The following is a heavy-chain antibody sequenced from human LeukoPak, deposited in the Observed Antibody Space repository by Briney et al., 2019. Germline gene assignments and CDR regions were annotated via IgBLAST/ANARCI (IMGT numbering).Heavy chain of an antibody. J-gene: IGHJ3*02. V-gene: IGHV4-59*12. Sequence: SETLSLTCTVSGGSISSYYWSWIRQPPGKGLEWIGYIYYSGSTNYSPSLKSRVTMSVDTSKNQFSLRLNSVTAADTAVYYCARSPKGAFDIWGQGTMVTVSS. CDR1: GGSISSYY. CDR2: IYYSGST. CDR3: ARSPKGAFDI.